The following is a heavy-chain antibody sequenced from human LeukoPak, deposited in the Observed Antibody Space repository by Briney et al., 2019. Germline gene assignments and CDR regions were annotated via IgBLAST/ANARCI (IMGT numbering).Heavy chain of an antibody. CDR3: AKNYYDSSGPYSWVFDY. CDR2: ILASGETT. Sequence: GGSLRLSCPPSGFTFSNYAMTWVRQAPGKGLEWVSGILASGETTYYAASVKGRFTISRDNSKNTLYLQMNSLRAEDTAIYYCAKNYYDSSGPYSWVFDYWGQGTLVTVSS. V-gene: IGHV3-23*01. J-gene: IGHJ4*02. D-gene: IGHD3-22*01. CDR1: GFTFSNYA.